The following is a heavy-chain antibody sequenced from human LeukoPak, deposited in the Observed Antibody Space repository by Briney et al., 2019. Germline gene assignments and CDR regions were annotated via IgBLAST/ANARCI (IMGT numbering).Heavy chain of an antibody. D-gene: IGHD6-19*01. CDR3: ARARLGIAVAGGHNWFDP. CDR1: GFTFSSYA. J-gene: IGHJ5*02. V-gene: IGHV3-30*04. CDR2: ISYEGSNK. Sequence: GRSLRLSCAASGFTFSSYAMHWVRQAPGKGLEWGAVISYEGSNKYYADSAKGRFTISRDNSKNTLYLQMNSLRAEDTAVYYCARARLGIAVAGGHNWFDPWGQGTLVTVSS.